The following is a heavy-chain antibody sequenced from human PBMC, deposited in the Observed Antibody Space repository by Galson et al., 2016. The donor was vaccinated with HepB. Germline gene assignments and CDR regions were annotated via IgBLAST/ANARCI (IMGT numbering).Heavy chain of an antibody. CDR3: ARDDSGSYRFIDI. CDR2: RGQDGGQA. V-gene: IGHV3-33*01. J-gene: IGHJ4*02. D-gene: IGHD1-26*01. CDR1: GFMHRLSG. Sequence: IPSGGVLGFMHRLSGPQWASPFLFKGLDLFTARGQDGGQAAYAGSVKGRLTISRDNSKNTVYLKTNSLSGEDTAAYYCARDDSGSYRFIDIWGQGTLVRVSS.